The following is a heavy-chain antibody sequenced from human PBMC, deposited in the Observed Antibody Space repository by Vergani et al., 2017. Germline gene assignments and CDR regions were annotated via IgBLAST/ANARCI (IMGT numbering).Heavy chain of an antibody. J-gene: IGHJ6*02. CDR2: INSDGSST. CDR1: GFTFSSYW. D-gene: IGHD3-3*01. Sequence: EVQLLESGGGLVQPGGSLRLSCAASGFTFSSYWMHWVRQAPGKGLVWVSRINSDGSSTSYADSVMGRFTISRDNAKNTLYLQMNSLRAEDTAVYYCARDLLPNYDFWSGYSHAYYYYYGMDVWGQGTTVTVSS. CDR3: ARDLLPNYDFWSGYSHAYYYYYGMDV. V-gene: IGHV3-74*01.